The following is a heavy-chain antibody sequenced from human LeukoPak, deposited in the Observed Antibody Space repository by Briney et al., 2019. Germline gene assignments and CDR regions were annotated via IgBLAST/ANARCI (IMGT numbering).Heavy chain of an antibody. V-gene: IGHV3-73*01. CDR1: GFTFSGSA. D-gene: IGHD6-19*01. Sequence: PGGSLRLSCAASGFTFSGSAMHWVRQASGKGLEWVGRIRSKANSYATAYAASVKGRFTISRDDSKTTAYLQMNSRKTEDTAVYYCLSSGWFDAFDIWGQGTMVTVSS. CDR2: IRSKANSYAT. CDR3: LSSGWFDAFDI. J-gene: IGHJ3*02.